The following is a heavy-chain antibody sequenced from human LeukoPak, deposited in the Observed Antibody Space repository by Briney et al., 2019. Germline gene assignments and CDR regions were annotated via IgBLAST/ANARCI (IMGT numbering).Heavy chain of an antibody. CDR2: IKSKAYGGTT. V-gene: IGHV3-15*01. J-gene: IGHJ4*02. Sequence: PGGSLRLSCAASGFTFSNAWMTWVRQAPGKGLEWVGRIKSKAYGGTTDYAAPVKGRFTISRDDSKDTVYLQMDSLKSEDTAVYYCSTVGEHYDVWIGYYYGYWGQGTRVTVSS. D-gene: IGHD3-3*01. CDR1: GFTFSNAW. CDR3: STVGEHYDVWIGYYYGY.